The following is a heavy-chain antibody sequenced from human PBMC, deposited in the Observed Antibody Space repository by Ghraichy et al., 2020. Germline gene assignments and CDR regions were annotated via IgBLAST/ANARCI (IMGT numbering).Heavy chain of an antibody. V-gene: IGHV3-53*01. CDR2: IYSGGST. Sequence: GGSLRLSCAASGFTVSNNFMSWVRQAPGKRLEWVSVIYSGGSTFYADSVKGRFTISRDNSKNTLYLQMNSLRVEDTAVYYCARPYYYDTSASGTTKVDYWGQGTLVTVSS. CDR3: ARPYYYDTSASGTTKVDY. D-gene: IGHD3-22*01. J-gene: IGHJ4*02. CDR1: GFTVSNNF.